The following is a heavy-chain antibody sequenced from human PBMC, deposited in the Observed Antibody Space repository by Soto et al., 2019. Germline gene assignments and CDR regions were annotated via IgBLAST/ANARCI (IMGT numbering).Heavy chain of an antibody. CDR3: VRVLDSSWYADL. J-gene: IGHJ2*01. V-gene: IGHV4-61*03. CDR2: IFYTGVT. Sequence: WIWIRQAPGTGLEYIGYIFYTGVTNYNPSLSSRVTISLDTSMNHFSLKLNSMTAADTAVYYCVRVLDSSWYADLWGRGTLVTVSS. D-gene: IGHD3-22*01.